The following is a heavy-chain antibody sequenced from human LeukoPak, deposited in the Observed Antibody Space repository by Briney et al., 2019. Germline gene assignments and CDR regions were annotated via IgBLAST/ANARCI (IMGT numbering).Heavy chain of an antibody. D-gene: IGHD5/OR15-5a*01. Sequence: SETLSRTCTVSGGSISGYYWSWIRQPAGKGLEWIGRIYASGSTNYNPSLKSRVTMSVDTSKNQFSLKLTSVTAADTAVYHCARMGSVYGKFDYWGQGTLVTVSS. V-gene: IGHV4-4*07. J-gene: IGHJ4*02. CDR1: GGSISGYY. CDR3: ARMGSVYGKFDY. CDR2: IYASGST.